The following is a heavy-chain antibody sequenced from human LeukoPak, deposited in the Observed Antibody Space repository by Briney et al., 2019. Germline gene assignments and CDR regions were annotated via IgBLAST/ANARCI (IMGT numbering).Heavy chain of an antibody. CDR1: GYTFTSYG. V-gene: IGHV1-18*01. CDR3: ARMGDYHLVSFFDY. D-gene: IGHD4/OR15-4a*01. CDR2: ISAYDGNT. J-gene: IGHJ4*02. Sequence: SVKVSCKSSGYTFTSYGFSWVRQAPGQGLEWMGWISAYDGNTNYAQKLQGRVTMTTDTSTSTVYMELTSLRSDDTAVYYCARMGDYHLVSFFDYWGQGTLVTVSS.